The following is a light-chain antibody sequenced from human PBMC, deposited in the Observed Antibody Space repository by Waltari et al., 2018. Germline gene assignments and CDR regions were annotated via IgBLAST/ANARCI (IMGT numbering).Light chain of an antibody. J-gene: IGLJ2*01. CDR1: KLGDKY. Sequence: SYDLTQPPSVSASPGQTASIACFGDKLGDKYVSWYQLKPGQSPVLVIYQDTKRPSVIPERFSASNSGNTATLTVSETQAVDAASYYCQTWDSNTVVFGGGTTLTVL. CDR3: QTWDSNTVV. V-gene: IGLV3-1*01. CDR2: QDT.